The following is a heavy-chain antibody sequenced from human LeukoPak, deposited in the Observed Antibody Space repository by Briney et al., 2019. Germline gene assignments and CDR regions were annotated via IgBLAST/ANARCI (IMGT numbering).Heavy chain of an antibody. J-gene: IGHJ4*02. CDR3: ARESATAGDFDY. CDR2: ISSSSSYI. CDR1: GFTFSSYS. V-gene: IGHV3-21*01. D-gene: IGHD1-26*01. Sequence: GGSLRLSCAASGFTFSSYSMNWVRQAPGNGLEWVSSISSSSSYIYYADSVKGRFTISRDNAKNSLYLQMNSLRAEDTAVYYCARESATAGDFDYWGQGTLVTVSS.